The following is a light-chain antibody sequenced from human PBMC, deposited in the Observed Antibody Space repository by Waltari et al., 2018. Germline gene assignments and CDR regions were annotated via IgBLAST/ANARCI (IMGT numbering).Light chain of an antibody. J-gene: IGLJ3*02. CDR3: QAYDDNNRRV. CDR2: EDN. CDR1: SGSIASNH. Sequence: NFMLTQPPSFPHSPGKTLTIPCTRSSGSIASNHVQWYHQRPGRAPTTVIYEDNQIPSGVPVRFSGSIDSSSNAASLTISGLKTEDEADYYCQAYDDNNRRVFGGGTKLTVL. V-gene: IGLV6-57*04.